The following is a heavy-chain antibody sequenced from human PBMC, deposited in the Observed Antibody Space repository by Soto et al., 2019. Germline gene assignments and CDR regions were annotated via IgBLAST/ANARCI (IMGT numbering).Heavy chain of an antibody. CDR1: VITLSNAW. J-gene: IGHJ4*03. CDR2: IRSKSDGGTT. D-gene: IGHD3-10*02. V-gene: IGHV3-15*01. CDR3: TTTRPGQNVFDN. Sequence: GGSLRLSCASSVITLSNAWMNCVRHSPGKWLEWVGRIRSKSDGGTTEYAAPVEGRFTFSRDDSKNTLFLQMSGLKAEDTGVYYCTTTRPGQNVFDNLGQGTMVIVSS.